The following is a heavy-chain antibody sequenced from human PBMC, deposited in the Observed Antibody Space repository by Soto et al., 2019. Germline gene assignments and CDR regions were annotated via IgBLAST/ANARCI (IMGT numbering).Heavy chain of an antibody. CDR2: IIPMFGSI. Sequence: QVQLVQSGAEVKKPGSSVKVSCKASGGTFSSYAISWVRQAPGEGLQWMGGIIPMFGSINYAQKLQGRVTIFADESTNIAYMELSSLRSEDTAVYYCASSTYYDFWSGFNCLDPWGQGTLVTVSP. D-gene: IGHD3-3*01. CDR3: ASSTYYDFWSGFNCLDP. CDR1: GGTFSSYA. V-gene: IGHV1-69*01. J-gene: IGHJ5*02.